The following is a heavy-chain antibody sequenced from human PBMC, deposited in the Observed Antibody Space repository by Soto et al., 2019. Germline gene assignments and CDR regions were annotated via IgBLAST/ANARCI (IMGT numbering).Heavy chain of an antibody. CDR1: GGSISSGGYY. D-gene: IGHD3-10*01. Sequence: SETLSLTCTVSGGSISSGGYYWSWIRQHPGKGLEWIGYIYYSGSTYYNPSLKSRVTISVDTSKNQFSLKLSSVTAADTAVYYGARVALVRGVDYWGQGTLVTVPS. CDR2: IYYSGST. J-gene: IGHJ4*02. CDR3: ARVALVRGVDY. V-gene: IGHV4-31*03.